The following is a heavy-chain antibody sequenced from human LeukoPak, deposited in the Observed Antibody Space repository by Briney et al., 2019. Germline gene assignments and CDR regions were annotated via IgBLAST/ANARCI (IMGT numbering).Heavy chain of an antibody. CDR1: GFTFDDYG. Sequence: GGSLRLSCAASGFTFDDYGMSWVRQAPGKGLEWVSGINWNGGSTGYADSVKGRFTISRDNAKNSLYLQMNSLKAEDTALYYCAKDKQWSSSYYFDYWGQGTLVTVSS. V-gene: IGHV3-20*04. D-gene: IGHD6-19*01. J-gene: IGHJ4*02. CDR3: AKDKQWSSSYYFDY. CDR2: INWNGGST.